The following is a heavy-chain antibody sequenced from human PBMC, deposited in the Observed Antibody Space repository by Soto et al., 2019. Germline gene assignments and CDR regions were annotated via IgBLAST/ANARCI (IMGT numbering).Heavy chain of an antibody. J-gene: IGHJ4*02. CDR1: GGSISSYY. Sequence: LSLTCTVSGGSISSYYWSWIRQPPGKGLEWIGYLYYSGITNYNPSLKSRVSTSLDPSKNQFSLKLTSVTAADTAVYYCASHRSGYAFRWGQGTLVTVSS. V-gene: IGHV4-59*01. CDR2: LYYSGIT. D-gene: IGHD5-12*01. CDR3: ASHRSGYAFR.